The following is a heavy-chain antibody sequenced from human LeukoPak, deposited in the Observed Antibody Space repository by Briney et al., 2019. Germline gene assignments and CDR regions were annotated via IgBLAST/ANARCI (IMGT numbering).Heavy chain of an antibody. CDR2: IIPIFGTA. V-gene: IGHV1-69*13. CDR3: ARVLIEYYYDSSGYSFDY. Sequence: ASVKVSCKASGGTFSSYAISWVRQAPGQGLEWMGGIIPIFGTANYAQKFQGRVTITADESTSTAYMELSSLRSEDTAVYYCARVLIEYYYDSSGYSFDYWGQGTLVTVSS. CDR1: GGTFSSYA. J-gene: IGHJ4*02. D-gene: IGHD3-22*01.